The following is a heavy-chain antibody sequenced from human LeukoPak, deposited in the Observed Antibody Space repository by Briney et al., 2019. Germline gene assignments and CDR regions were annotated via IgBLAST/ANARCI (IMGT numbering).Heavy chain of an antibody. Sequence: SETLSLTCTVSGSSISNYYWSWVRQPPGKGLEWIGYIYYSGSTNYNPSLKSRVTISVDTSKNQFSLKLSSVTAADTAVYYCARHAGAPAYFDYWGQGTLVTVSS. D-gene: IGHD1-26*01. CDR1: GSSISNYY. CDR3: ARHAGAPAYFDY. CDR2: IYYSGST. J-gene: IGHJ4*02. V-gene: IGHV4-59*08.